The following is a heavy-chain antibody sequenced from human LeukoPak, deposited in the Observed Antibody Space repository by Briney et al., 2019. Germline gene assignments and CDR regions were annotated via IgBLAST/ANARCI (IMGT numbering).Heavy chain of an antibody. J-gene: IGHJ3*02. CDR2: ICSGGST. V-gene: IGHV3-66*01. CDR3: ARGGRITMIVVAMTGAFDI. Sequence: GGSLRLSCAASGFTVSSNYMSWVRQAPGKGLEWVSVICSGGSTYYADSVKGRFTISRDNSKNTLYLQMNSLRAEDTAVYYCARGGRITMIVVAMTGAFDIWGQGTMVTVSS. D-gene: IGHD3-22*01. CDR1: GFTVSSNY.